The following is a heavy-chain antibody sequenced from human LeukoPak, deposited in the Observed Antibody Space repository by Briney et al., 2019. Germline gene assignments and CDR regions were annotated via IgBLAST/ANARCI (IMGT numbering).Heavy chain of an antibody. D-gene: IGHD2/OR15-2a*01. J-gene: IGHJ1*01. CDR3: VKGIRPQAYFSRGD. CDR1: GFSFSSYS. CDR2: ISDSGGST. V-gene: IGHV3-23*01. Sequence: GGSLRLSCEASGFSFSSYSMSWVCQAPGKGREWGSAISDSGGSTYYAASVQGRFTMSRDNSKNTLYLQMNSLRAEDTALYYCVKGIRPQAYFSRGDWGQGTLVTVSS.